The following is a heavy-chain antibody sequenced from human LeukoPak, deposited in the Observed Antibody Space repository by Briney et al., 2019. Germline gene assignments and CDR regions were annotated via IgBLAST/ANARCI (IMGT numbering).Heavy chain of an antibody. V-gene: IGHV3-21*01. Sequence: GGSLRLSCAASGFTFSSYIMNWVRQAPGKGLEWVSSISSSSSYIYYADSVKGRFTISRDNAKNSLYLQMNSLRAEDTAVYYCARDVMTLNDYWGQGTLVTVSS. CDR3: ARDVMTLNDY. CDR1: GFTFSSYI. D-gene: IGHD2-8*01. CDR2: ISSSSSYI. J-gene: IGHJ4*02.